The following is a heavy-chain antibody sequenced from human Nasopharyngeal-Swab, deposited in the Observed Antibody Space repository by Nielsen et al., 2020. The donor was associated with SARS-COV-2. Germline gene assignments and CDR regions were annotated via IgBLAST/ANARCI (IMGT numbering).Heavy chain of an antibody. D-gene: IGHD3-3*01. J-gene: IGHJ4*02. Sequence: WIRQPPGKGLEWIGSIYYAGSSSYSGRTYYNPSLENRVTISVDTSKNRFSLKVNSVTAADTAVYYCARHQDDFWSGHFVFDCWGQGALVTVSS. CDR2: IYYAGSSSYSGRT. CDR3: ARHQDDFWSGHFVFDC. V-gene: IGHV4-39*01.